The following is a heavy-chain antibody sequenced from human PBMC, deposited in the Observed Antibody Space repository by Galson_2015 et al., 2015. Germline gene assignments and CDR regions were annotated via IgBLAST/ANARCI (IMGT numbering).Heavy chain of an antibody. CDR3: ARDSRGGYSLWVRDGGMDV. CDR2: IWYDGSNK. D-gene: IGHD5-18*01. V-gene: IGHV3-33*01. Sequence: SLRLSCAASGFTFSSYGMHWVRQAPGKGLEWVAVIWYDGSNKYYADSVKGRFTISRDNSKNTLYLQVNSLRAEDTAVYYCARDSRGGYSLWVRDGGMDVWGQGTTVTVSS. J-gene: IGHJ6*02. CDR1: GFTFSSYG.